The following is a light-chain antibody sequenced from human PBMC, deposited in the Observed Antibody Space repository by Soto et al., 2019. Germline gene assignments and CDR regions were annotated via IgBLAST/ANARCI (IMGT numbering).Light chain of an antibody. J-gene: IGKJ4*01. CDR3: QQYYSAPLT. CDR1: QSVLSSSNNKNY. Sequence: DIVMTQSPDSLAVSLGERATINCKSIQSVLSSSNNKNYLSWYQQKPGQPPKLLIYWASTRESGVPDRFSGSGSGTDFPLSISSLQAEDVAVYYCQQYYSAPLTFGGGTKVEIK. V-gene: IGKV4-1*01. CDR2: WAS.